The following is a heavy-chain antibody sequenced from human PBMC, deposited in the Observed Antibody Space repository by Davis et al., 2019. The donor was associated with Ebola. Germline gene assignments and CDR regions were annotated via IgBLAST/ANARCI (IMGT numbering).Heavy chain of an antibody. CDR2: IYYSGST. CDR3: ATILPLGYCSGGSCSSFDY. J-gene: IGHJ4*02. CDR1: GGSISSSSYY. Sequence: PSETLSLTCTVSGGSISSSSYYWGWIRQPPGKGLEWIGSIYYSGSTYYNPSLKSRVTISVDTSKNQFSLRLSSVTAADTAVYYCATILPLGYCSGGSCSSFDYWGQGTLVTVSS. D-gene: IGHD2-15*01. V-gene: IGHV4-39*01.